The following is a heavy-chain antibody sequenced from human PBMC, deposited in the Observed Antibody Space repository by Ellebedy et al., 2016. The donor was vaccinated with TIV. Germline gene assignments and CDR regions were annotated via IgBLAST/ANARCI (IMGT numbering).Heavy chain of an antibody. CDR1: GYTFTTYY. CDR2: INPSGGST. V-gene: IGHV1-46*04. Sequence: AASVKVSCKASGYTFTTYYMHWVRQAPGQGLEWMGIINPSGGSTTYAQKLQGRVTMTRDTSTSTVYMELSSLRSEDTAVFYCARARGVIAENFDFWGQGTQVTVAS. D-gene: IGHD3-10*01. CDR3: ARARGVIAENFDF. J-gene: IGHJ4*02.